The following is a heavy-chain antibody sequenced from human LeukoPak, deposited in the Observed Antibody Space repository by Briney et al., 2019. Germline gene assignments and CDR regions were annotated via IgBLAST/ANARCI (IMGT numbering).Heavy chain of an antibody. D-gene: IGHD4-17*01. J-gene: IGHJ4*02. V-gene: IGHV3-7*01. Sequence: GGSLRLSCAASGFTFSNDWMSWVRQAPRKGLEWVANIKQDGSEKYYVDSVTGRFTISRDNAKNSLYLQMNSLRAEDTAVYYCARDTYSSTVTPLDYWGQGTLVTVSS. CDR3: ARDTYSSTVTPLDY. CDR2: IKQDGSEK. CDR1: GFTFSNDW.